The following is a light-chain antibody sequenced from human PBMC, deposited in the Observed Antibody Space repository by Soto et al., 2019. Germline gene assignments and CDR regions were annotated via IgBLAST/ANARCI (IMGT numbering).Light chain of an antibody. CDR1: QSVGSN. V-gene: IGKV3-15*01. CDR2: AAS. J-gene: IGKJ1*01. CDR3: QQYNNWWT. Sequence: ILMTQSPATLSVSPGERATLSCRAGQSVGSNLAWYQQKPDQAPRLLIYAASTRATGIPGRFSGSGSGTEFTLTISSLQPEDFAVYYCQQYNNWWTFGQGTKVEI.